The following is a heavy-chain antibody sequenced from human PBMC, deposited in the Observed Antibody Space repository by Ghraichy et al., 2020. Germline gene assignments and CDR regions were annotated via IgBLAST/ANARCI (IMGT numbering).Heavy chain of an antibody. J-gene: IGHJ4*02. D-gene: IGHD6-19*01. CDR1: GFTFSSYW. CDR3: ATSSVAVAGGYDY. Sequence: GESLNISCAASGFTFSSYWMSWVRQAPGKGLEWVANIKQDGSEKYYVDSVKGRFTISRDNAKNSLYLQMNSLRAEDTAVYYCATSSVAVAGGYDYWGQGTLVTVSS. CDR2: IKQDGSEK. V-gene: IGHV3-7*03.